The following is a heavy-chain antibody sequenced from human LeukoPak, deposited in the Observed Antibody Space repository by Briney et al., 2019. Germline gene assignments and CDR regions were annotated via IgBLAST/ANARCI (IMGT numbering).Heavy chain of an antibody. CDR3: ARAVAGGYYYYYYMDV. V-gene: IGHV4-59*01. D-gene: IGHD6-19*01. CDR1: GGPISSYY. CDR2: IYYSGST. Sequence: PSETLSLTCTVSGGPISSYYWSWIRQPPGKGLEWIGYIYYSGSTNYNPSLKSRVTISVDTSKNQFSLKLSSVTAADTAVYYCARAVAGGYYYYYYMDVWGKGTTVTVSS. J-gene: IGHJ6*03.